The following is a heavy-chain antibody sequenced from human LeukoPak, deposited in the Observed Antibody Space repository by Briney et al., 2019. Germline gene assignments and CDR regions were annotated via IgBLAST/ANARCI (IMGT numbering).Heavy chain of an antibody. CDR2: MNPNSGNT. D-gene: IGHD1-26*01. CDR3: ARGQLLGAFDY. J-gene: IGHJ4*02. CDR1: GGTFSSYA. V-gene: IGHV1-8*02. Sequence: ASVKVSCKASGGTFSSYAISWVRQATGQGLEWMGWMNPNSGNTGYAQKFQGRVTMTRNTSISTAYVELSSLRSEDTAVYYCARGQLLGAFDYWGQGTLVTVSS.